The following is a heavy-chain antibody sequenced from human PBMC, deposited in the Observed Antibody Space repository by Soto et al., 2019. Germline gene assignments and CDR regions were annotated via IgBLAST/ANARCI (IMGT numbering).Heavy chain of an antibody. J-gene: IGHJ6*02. CDR3: ARDFGFLEWSRTLNRPYYYGMDV. Sequence: GGSLRLSCAASGFTFSSYGMHWVRQAPGKGLEWVAVIWYDGSNKYYADSVKGRFTISRDNSKNTLYLQMNSLRAEDTAVYYCARDFGFLEWSRTLNRPYYYGMDVWGQGTTVTVSS. CDR1: GFTFSSYG. V-gene: IGHV3-33*01. D-gene: IGHD3-3*01. CDR2: IWYDGSNK.